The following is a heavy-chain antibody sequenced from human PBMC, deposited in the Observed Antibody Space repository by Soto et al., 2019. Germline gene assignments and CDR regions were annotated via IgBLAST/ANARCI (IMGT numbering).Heavy chain of an antibody. CDR3: ARAYYDFLSGYYTGTSSGYYYYYGMDV. D-gene: IGHD3-3*01. CDR1: RGTFTSYA. Sequence: ASVKVSCKASRGTFTSYAIHWVRQAPGQRLEWMGWINAGNGNTKYSQKFRGRVTITADESTSTAYVELSSLRSEDTAVYYCARAYYDFLSGYYTGTSSGYYYYYGMDVWGQGTTVTVSS. V-gene: IGHV1-3*01. CDR2: INAGNGNT. J-gene: IGHJ6*02.